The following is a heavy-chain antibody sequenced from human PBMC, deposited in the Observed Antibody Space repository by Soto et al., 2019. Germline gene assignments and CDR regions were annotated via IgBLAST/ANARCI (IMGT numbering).Heavy chain of an antibody. J-gene: IGHJ4*02. V-gene: IGHV1-3*01. D-gene: IGHD3-9*01. CDR3: ARNLMDYDILTGYYMAYYFDS. CDR1: GYTFTNYA. CDR2: INAGNGNT. Sequence: QVQLVQSGAEVKKPGASVKVSCKASGYTFTNYAMHWVRQAPGQRLEWMGWINAGNGNTKYSQKFQGRVTITRDTSASTAYMELSSLRSEDTAVYYCARNLMDYDILTGYYMAYYFDSWGQGTLVTVSS.